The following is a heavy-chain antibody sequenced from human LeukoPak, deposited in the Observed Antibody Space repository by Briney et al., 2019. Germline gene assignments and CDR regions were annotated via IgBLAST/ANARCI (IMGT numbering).Heavy chain of an antibody. D-gene: IGHD6-13*01. J-gene: IGHJ4*02. CDR2: IYYSGST. CDR3: ARGGSSWSTAFDY. V-gene: IGHV4-59*01. Sequence: SGTLSLPCTVSGGSISSYYWSCIRQPPGKGLEWIGYIYYSGSTNYNPSLKSRVTISVDTSKNQFSLKLSSVTAADTAVYYCARGGSSWSTAFDYWGQGTLVTVSS. CDR1: GGSISSYY.